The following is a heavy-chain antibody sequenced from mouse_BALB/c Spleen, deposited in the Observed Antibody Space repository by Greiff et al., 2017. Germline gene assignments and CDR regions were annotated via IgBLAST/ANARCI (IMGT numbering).Heavy chain of an antibody. CDR1: GFTFSSFG. CDR3: ARERTCAMDY. V-gene: IGHV5-17*02. Sequence: EVKLMESGGGLVQPGGSRKLSCAASGFTFSSFGMHWVRQAPEKGLEWVAYISSGSSTIYYADTVKGRFTISRDNPKNTLFLQMTSLRSEDTAMYYCARERTCAMDYWGQGTSVTVSS. J-gene: IGHJ4*01. CDR2: ISSGSSTI.